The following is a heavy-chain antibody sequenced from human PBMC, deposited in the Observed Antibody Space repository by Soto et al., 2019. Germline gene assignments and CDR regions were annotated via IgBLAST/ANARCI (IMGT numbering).Heavy chain of an antibody. CDR2: IYYSGST. CDR1: GDSISSRSYY. D-gene: IGHD3-16*02. V-gene: IGHV4-39*01. Sequence: SETLSHTSTVTGDSISSRSYYWGWIRQPPGKGLEWIGSIYYSGSTYNNPSLRSRVSISIDTSKDQFSLKLKSVTAPDTAMYFCASYRPAVVTQDYLDLCAPGALVPGSS. J-gene: IGHJ4*02. CDR3: ASYRPAVVTQDYLDL.